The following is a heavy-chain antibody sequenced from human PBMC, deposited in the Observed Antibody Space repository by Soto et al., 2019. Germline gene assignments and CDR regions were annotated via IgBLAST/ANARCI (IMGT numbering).Heavy chain of an antibody. Sequence: PSETLSLTCTVSGDSVSSGSSYWGWIRQPPGKALEWIGYIYYSGSTNYNPSLKSRVTISVDTSKNQFSLKLSSVTAADTAVYYCARANGVAGYYYYGMDVWGQGTTVTVSS. CDR1: GDSVSSGSSY. J-gene: IGHJ6*02. CDR3: ARANGVAGYYYYGMDV. D-gene: IGHD6-19*01. CDR2: IYYSGST. V-gene: IGHV4-61*01.